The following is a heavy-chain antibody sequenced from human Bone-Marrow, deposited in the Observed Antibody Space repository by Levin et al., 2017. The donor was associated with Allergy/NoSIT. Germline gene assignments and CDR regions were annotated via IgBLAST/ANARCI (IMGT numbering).Heavy chain of an antibody. V-gene: IGHV3-30*18. CDR1: GFTFSSYG. Sequence: PGGSLRLSCAASGFTFSSYGMHWVRQAPGKGLEWVAVISYDGSNKYYADSVKGRFTISRDNSKNTLYLQMNSLRAEDTAVYYCAKADYFDYWGQGTLVTVSS. J-gene: IGHJ4*02. CDR2: ISYDGSNK. CDR3: AKADYFDY.